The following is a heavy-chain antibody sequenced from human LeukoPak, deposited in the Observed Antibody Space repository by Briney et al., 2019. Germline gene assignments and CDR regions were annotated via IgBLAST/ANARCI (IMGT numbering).Heavy chain of an antibody. CDR1: GFTFSSYG. CDR3: AKDLLRFLEWLSEGYMDV. J-gene: IGHJ6*03. Sequence: GGSLRLSCAASGFTFSSYGMHRVRQAPGKGLEWVAFIRYDGSNKYYADSVKGRFTISRDNSKNTLYLQMNSLRAEDTAVYYCAKDLLRFLEWLSEGYMDVWGKGTTVTVSS. V-gene: IGHV3-30*02. D-gene: IGHD3-3*01. CDR2: IRYDGSNK.